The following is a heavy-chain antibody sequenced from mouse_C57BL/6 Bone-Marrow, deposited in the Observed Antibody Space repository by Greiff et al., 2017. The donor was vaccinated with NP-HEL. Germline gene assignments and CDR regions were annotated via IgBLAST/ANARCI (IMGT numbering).Heavy chain of an antibody. Sequence: EVKLVESGGGLVKPGGSLKLSCAASGFTFSSYAMSWVRQTPEKRLEWVATISDGGSYTYYPDNVKGRFTISRDNAKNNLYLQMSHLKSEDTAMYYCATYGPDYWGQGTTLTVSS. CDR2: ISDGGSYT. J-gene: IGHJ2*01. CDR1: GFTFSSYA. CDR3: ATYGPDY. V-gene: IGHV5-4*03. D-gene: IGHD1-1*01.